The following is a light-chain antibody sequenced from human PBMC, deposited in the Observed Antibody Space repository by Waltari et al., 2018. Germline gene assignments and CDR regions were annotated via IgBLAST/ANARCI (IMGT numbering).Light chain of an antibody. Sequence: DIQMTQSPSSLSASVGARVTITCQASQDISNYLNWYQQKPGKAPKLLIYDASNLETGVPSRFSGSGSGTDFTFTISSLQPEDIATYSCQQYDNLPLTFGGGTKVEIK. J-gene: IGKJ4*01. CDR1: QDISNY. CDR3: QQYDNLPLT. CDR2: DAS. V-gene: IGKV1-33*01.